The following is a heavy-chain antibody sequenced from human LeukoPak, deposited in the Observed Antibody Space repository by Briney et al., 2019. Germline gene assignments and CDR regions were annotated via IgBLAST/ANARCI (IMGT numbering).Heavy chain of an antibody. D-gene: IGHD2-2*01. CDR3: ARGVTSSHNWFDP. J-gene: IGHJ5*02. CDR2: IYYSGGT. CDR1: GGSISSYY. Sequence: SETLSLTCTVSGGSISSYYWSWIRQPPGKGLEWIGYIYYSGGTNYNPSLKSRVTISVDTSKNQFSLKLSSVTAADTAVYYCARGVTSSHNWFDPWGQGTLVTVSS. V-gene: IGHV4-59*01.